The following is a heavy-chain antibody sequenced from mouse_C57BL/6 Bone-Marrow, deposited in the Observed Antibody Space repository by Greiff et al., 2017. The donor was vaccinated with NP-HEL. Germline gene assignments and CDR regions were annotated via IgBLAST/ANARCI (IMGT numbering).Heavy chain of an antibody. Sequence: EVQLQESGPGLVKPSQSLSLTCSVTGYSITSGYYWNWIRQFPGNNLEWMGYISYDGSNNYNPSLKNRISITRDTSKNQFFLKLNSVTTEDTATYYCARESLGYYGSSFYWYFDVWGTGTTVTVSS. D-gene: IGHD1-1*01. CDR1: GYSITSGYY. CDR2: ISYDGSN. V-gene: IGHV3-6*01. CDR3: ARESLGYYGSSFYWYFDV. J-gene: IGHJ1*03.